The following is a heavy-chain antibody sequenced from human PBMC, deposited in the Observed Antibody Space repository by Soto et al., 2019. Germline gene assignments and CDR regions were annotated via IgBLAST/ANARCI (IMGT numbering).Heavy chain of an antibody. J-gene: IGHJ6*02. CDR1: GGSISSYY. CDR3: ARGPYCSSTSCYFYYYYGMDV. V-gene: IGHV4-59*12. Sequence: SETLSLTCTVSGGSISSYYWSWIRQPPGKGLEWIGYIYYSGSTNYNPSLKGRVTISVDTSKNQFSLKLSSVTAADTAVYYCARGPYCSSTSCYFYYYYGMDVWDQGTTVTVSS. CDR2: IYYSGST. D-gene: IGHD2-2*01.